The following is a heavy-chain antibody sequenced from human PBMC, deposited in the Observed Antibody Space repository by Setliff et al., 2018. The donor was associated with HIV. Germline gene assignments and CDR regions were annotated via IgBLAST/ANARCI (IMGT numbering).Heavy chain of an antibody. J-gene: IGHJ4*02. CDR1: GDSIGTGTHY. D-gene: IGHD3-22*01. CDR2: RYGHSST. CDR3: ARGQDYYDSSGYYYGQVDS. Sequence: SETLSLTCNVSGDSIGTGTHYWAWIRQPPGKGLEWIGSRYGHSSTYYTKSLRGRVTISADMSKNQFSLRLSSVTALDTAAYFCARGQDYYDSSGYYYGQVDSWSQGTLVTVSS. V-gene: IGHV4-39*02.